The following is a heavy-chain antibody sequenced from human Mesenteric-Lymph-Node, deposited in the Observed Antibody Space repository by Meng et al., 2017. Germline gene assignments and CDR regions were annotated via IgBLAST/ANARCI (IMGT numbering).Heavy chain of an antibody. J-gene: IGHJ5*02. D-gene: IGHD2-15*01. Sequence: ASVKVSCKASGGTFSSYAISWVRQATGQGLEWMGWMNPNSGNTGYAQKFQGRVTITRNTSISTAYMELSSLRSEDTAVYYCARVGIGYCSGGSCYGYWFDPWGQGTLVTVSS. CDR2: MNPNSGNT. CDR3: ARVGIGYCSGGSCYGYWFDP. V-gene: IGHV1-8*03. CDR1: GGTFSSYA.